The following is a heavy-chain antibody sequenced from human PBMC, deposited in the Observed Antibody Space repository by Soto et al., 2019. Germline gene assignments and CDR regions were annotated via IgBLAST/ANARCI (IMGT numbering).Heavy chain of an antibody. CDR1: GFTFSSYG. CDR3: AKDFSRAPLLLDY. V-gene: IGHV3-30*18. D-gene: IGHD2-15*01. CDR2: ISDDGSNT. Sequence: QVQLVESGGGVVQPGRSLRLSCAASGFTFSSYGMHWVRQAPGKGLEWVAVISDDGSNTYYADSVKGRFTISRDNSKNTLYLQMNSLRAEDTAVYYCAKDFSRAPLLLDYWGQGTLVTVSS. J-gene: IGHJ4*02.